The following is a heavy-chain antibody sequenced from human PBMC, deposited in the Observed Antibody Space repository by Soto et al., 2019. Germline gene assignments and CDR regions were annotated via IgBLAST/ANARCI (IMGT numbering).Heavy chain of an antibody. J-gene: IGHJ3*01. CDR1: VFSLTTNGVG. CDR2: IYWDDDK. D-gene: IGHD4-4*01. Sequence: QITLKESGPTVVKPTQTLTLSCTFSVFSLTTNGVGVGWSRQPPGKALEGLALIYWDDDKRYSPTLKTRLAITKDISKNQVVLTLTDVDPVDAATYFFVHHVTGGSFDVWGQGSRVTVSS. V-gene: IGHV2-5*02. CDR3: VHHVTGGSFDV.